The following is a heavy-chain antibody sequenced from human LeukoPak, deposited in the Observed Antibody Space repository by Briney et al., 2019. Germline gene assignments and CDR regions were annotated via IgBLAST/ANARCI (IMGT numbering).Heavy chain of an antibody. CDR1: GFTFSSYA. V-gene: IGHV3-23*01. D-gene: IGHD2-2*01. CDR3: AKEAGYCSSTSCSHFDY. CDR2: ISGSGGST. Sequence: GGSLRLSCAASGFTFSSYAMSWVRQAPGKGLEWVSAISGSGGSTYYADSVKGRFTISRDNSKNTLYLQMNSLRAEDTAVYYRAKEAGYCSSTSCSHFDYWGQGTLVTVSS. J-gene: IGHJ4*02.